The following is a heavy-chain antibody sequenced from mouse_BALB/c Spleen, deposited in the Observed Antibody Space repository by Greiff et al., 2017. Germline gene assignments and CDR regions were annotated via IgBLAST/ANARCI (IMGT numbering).Heavy chain of an antibody. D-gene: IGHD1-2*01. CDR2: IYPGDGDT. CDR3: AREEVYYGYGD. CDR1: GYAFSSSW. V-gene: IGHV1-82*01. J-gene: IGHJ2*01. Sequence: QVQLQQSGPELVKPGASVKISCKASGYAFSSSWMNWVKQRPGQGLEWIGRIYPGDGDTNYNGKFKGKATLTADKSSSTAYMQLSSLTSVDSAVYFCAREEVYYGYGDWGQGTTLTVSS.